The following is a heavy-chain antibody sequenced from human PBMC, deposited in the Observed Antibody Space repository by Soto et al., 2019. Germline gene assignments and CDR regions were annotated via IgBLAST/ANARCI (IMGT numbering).Heavy chain of an antibody. Sequence: GASVKVSCKASGYTFTSYYMHWVRQTPGQGLEWMGIINASGGSTSYAQKFQGRVTMTRDTSTSTAYMELRSLISDDTAVYYCARDSPYYYIWGSYRNTPYYFDYWGQGTLVTVSS. CDR1: GYTFTSYY. CDR3: ARDSPYYYIWGSYRNTPYYFDY. J-gene: IGHJ4*02. D-gene: IGHD3-16*02. CDR2: INASGGST. V-gene: IGHV1-46*01.